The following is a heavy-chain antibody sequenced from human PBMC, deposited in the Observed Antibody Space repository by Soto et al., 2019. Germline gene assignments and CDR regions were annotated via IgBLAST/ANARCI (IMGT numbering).Heavy chain of an antibody. V-gene: IGHV3-9*01. J-gene: IGHJ4*02. CDR3: TRASDYAESEGYFDS. D-gene: IGHD4-17*01. CDR1: GFTFDDYA. CDR2: ISWHGGNI. Sequence: EVRLVESGGGFVQPGRSLRLSCAASGFTFDDYAIHWVRQAPAKGLEWVSGISWHGGNIGYADSVKGRFTISRDNAKNSLYLQMNSLIPDDTGLYYCTRASDYAESEGYFDSWGQGTLVTVS.